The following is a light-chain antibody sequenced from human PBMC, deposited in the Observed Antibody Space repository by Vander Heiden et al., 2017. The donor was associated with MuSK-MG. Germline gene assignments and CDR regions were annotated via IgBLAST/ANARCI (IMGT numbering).Light chain of an antibody. CDR3: QKYNSAL. CDR1: QGISNY. CDR2: AAS. J-gene: IGKJ1*01. V-gene: IGKV1-27*01. Sequence: DIQMTQSPSSLSTSVGDRVTITCRASQGISNYLAWYQQKPGKVPKLLIYAASTLRSGAPSRFSGSGSGTDFTLTISSLQPEDVASYYCQKYNSALFGQGTKVEIK.